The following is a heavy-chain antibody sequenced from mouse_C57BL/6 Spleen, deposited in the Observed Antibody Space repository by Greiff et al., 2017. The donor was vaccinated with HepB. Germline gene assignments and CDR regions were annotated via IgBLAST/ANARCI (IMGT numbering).Heavy chain of an antibody. Sequence: VQLQQPGAELVRPGSSVKLSCKASGYTFTSYWMHWVKQRPIQGLEWIGNIDPSDSETHYNQKFKDKATLTVDKSSSTAYMQLSSLTSEDSAVYYCARSYYYGTQGYAMDYWGQGTSVTVSS. J-gene: IGHJ4*01. CDR3: ARSYYYGTQGYAMDY. D-gene: IGHD1-1*01. CDR1: GYTFTSYW. V-gene: IGHV1-52*01. CDR2: IDPSDSET.